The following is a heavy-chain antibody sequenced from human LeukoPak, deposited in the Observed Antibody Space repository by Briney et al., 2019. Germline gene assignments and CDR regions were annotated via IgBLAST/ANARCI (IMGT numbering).Heavy chain of an antibody. Sequence: GGSLRLSCAASGFTVSSNYMSWVRQAPGKGPEWVSVIYSGGSTYYADSVKGRFTIPRHNSKNTLYLQMNSLRAEGTAVYYCAGDSRPLYDSSGYIYYGMDVWGQGTTATVSS. V-gene: IGHV3-53*04. J-gene: IGHJ6*02. CDR1: GFTVSSNY. CDR3: AGDSRPLYDSSGYIYYGMDV. CDR2: IYSGGST. D-gene: IGHD3-22*01.